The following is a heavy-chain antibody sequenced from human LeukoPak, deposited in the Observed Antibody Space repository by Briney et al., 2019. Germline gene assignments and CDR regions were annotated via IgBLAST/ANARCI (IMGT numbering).Heavy chain of an antibody. J-gene: IGHJ2*01. D-gene: IGHD6-13*01. CDR3: ARVAFGSSYWYFDL. CDR2: INAGNGNT. Sequence: ASVKVSCKASGYTFTSYAMHWVRQAPGQRLEWMGWINAGNGNTKYSQKFQGRVTITRDTSAGTAYMELSSLRSEDTAVYYCARVAFGSSYWYFDLWGRGTLVTVSS. CDR1: GYTFTSYA. V-gene: IGHV1-3*01.